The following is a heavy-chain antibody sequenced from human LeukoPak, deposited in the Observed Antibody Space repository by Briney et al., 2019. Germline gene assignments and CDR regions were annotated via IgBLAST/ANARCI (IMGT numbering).Heavy chain of an antibody. D-gene: IGHD3-10*01. CDR1: GFTFSDYY. Sequence: GGSLRLSCAASGFTFSDYYLSWIRQAPGKGLEWVSYISGSGATTYYADSVKGRFTISRDNAKNSPYLQMNSLRAEDTAVYYCARDYFYGSFSWFDPWGQGTLVTVSS. J-gene: IGHJ5*02. CDR2: ISGSGATT. V-gene: IGHV3-11*01. CDR3: ARDYFYGSFSWFDP.